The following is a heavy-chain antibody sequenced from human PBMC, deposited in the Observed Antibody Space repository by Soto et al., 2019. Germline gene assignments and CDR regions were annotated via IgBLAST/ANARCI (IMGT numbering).Heavy chain of an antibody. J-gene: IGHJ4*02. CDR2: IWYDGSNK. D-gene: IGHD1-26*01. CDR3: ARGPLEWELPPPPDY. CDR1: GFTFSSYG. Sequence: QVQLVESGGGVVQPGRSLRLSCAASGFTFSSYGMHWVRQAPGKGLEWVAVIWYDGSNKYYADSVKGRFTISRDNSKNTLYLQMNSLRAEDTAVYYCARGPLEWELPPPPDYWGQGTLVTVSS. V-gene: IGHV3-33*01.